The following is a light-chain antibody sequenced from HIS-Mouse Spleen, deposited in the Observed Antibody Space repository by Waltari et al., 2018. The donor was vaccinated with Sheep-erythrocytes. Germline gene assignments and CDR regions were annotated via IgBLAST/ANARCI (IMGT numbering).Light chain of an antibody. CDR2: SNN. J-gene: IGLJ3*02. CDR3: AAWDDSLNGRV. Sequence: QSVLTQPPSASGTPGQRVTISCSGSSSNLVSNTVNWYQQLPGTAPKLLIYSNNQPPSGVPDRFSGSKSGTSASLAISGLQTEDEADYYCAAWDDSLNGRVFGGGTKLTVL. CDR1: SSNLVSNT. V-gene: IGLV1-44*01.